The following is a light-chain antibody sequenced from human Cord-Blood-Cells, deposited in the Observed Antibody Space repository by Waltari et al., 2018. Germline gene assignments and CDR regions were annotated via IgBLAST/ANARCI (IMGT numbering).Light chain of an antibody. J-gene: IGLJ3*02. V-gene: IGLV2-8*01. CDR3: SSYAGSNKWV. Sequence: QSALTQPSSARRSPAPSVTIPCHATSRAARAYHYVSWYQQQPGKAPKLMIYEVSKRPSGVPDRFSGSKSGNTASLTVSGLQAEDEADYYCSSYAGSNKWVFGGGTKLTVL. CDR1: SRAARAYHY. CDR2: EVS.